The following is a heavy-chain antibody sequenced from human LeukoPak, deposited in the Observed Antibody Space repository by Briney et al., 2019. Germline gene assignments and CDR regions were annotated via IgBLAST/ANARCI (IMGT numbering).Heavy chain of an antibody. CDR3: ARVKVVVTTPNYFDF. CDR2: IYPGDSDT. V-gene: IGHV5-51*01. J-gene: IGHJ4*02. Sequence: GESLKISCKSSGYNFSNYWTGWVRQMPGKGLEWMAIIYPGDSDTRYGPSFQGQVTISADKSISTAYLQWSSLKASGTAIYYCARVKVVVTTPNYFDFWGQGTLVTVSS. D-gene: IGHD2-21*02. CDR1: GYNFSNYW.